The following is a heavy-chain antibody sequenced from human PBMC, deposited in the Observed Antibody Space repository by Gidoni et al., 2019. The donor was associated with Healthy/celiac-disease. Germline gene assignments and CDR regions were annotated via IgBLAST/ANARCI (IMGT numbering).Heavy chain of an antibody. CDR2: IYYSGST. CDR3: AREPPRVLLCSSTSCYSDYYYYGMDV. D-gene: IGHD2-2*02. V-gene: IGHV4-61*01. J-gene: IGHJ6*02. CDR1: VGSVSSGSYS. Sequence: QVQLQESGPGLVKPSETLSLTCTVPVGSVSSGSYSWSWIRQPPGKGLEWIGYIYYSGSTNYNPSLKSRVTISVDTSKNQFSLKLSSVTAADTAVYYCAREPPRVLLCSSTSCYSDYYYYGMDVWGQGTTVTVSS.